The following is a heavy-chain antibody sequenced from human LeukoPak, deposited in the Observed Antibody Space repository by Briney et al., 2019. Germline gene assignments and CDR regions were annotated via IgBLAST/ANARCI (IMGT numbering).Heavy chain of an antibody. CDR3: TIPYCSGGSCYHKNY. D-gene: IGHD2-15*01. J-gene: IGHJ4*02. CDR1: GFTFSSYE. Sequence: GGSLRLSCAASGFTFSSYEMNWVRQAPGKGLEWVGRIRSKANSYATAYAASVKGRFTISRDDSKNTAYLQMNSLKTEDTAVYYCTIPYCSGGSCYHKNYWGQGTLVTVSS. V-gene: IGHV3-73*01. CDR2: IRSKANSYAT.